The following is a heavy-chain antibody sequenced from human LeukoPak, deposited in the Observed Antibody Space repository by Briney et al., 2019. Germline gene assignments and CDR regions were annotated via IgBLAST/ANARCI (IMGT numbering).Heavy chain of an antibody. J-gene: IGHJ5*02. CDR3: AGLIRPGWFDP. CDR2: IYYSGST. CDR1: GASISSSTDY. V-gene: IGHV4-39*01. D-gene: IGHD1-14*01. Sequence: SETLSLTCTVSGASISSSTDYWGWIRQPPGKGLEWIANIYYSGSTYYNPSLKSRFTISVDTSKNQFSLKLSSVTAADTAVYYCAGLIRPGWFDPWGQGTLVTVSS.